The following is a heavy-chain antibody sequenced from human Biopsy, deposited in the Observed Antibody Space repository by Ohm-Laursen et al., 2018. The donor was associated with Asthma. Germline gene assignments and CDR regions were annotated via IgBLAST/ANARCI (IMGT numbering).Heavy chain of an antibody. CDR3: ARDGVVPDAMYYHYYYGLDV. Sequence: SLRLSCAASGLTFSDYWMHWVRQAPGKGLEWVSRVNGDGRSTSYADSVKGRFTISRDNAKNTLYLQMNSLRVEDTAVYYCARDGVVPDAMYYHYYYGLDVWGQGTTVTVSS. CDR2: VNGDGRST. J-gene: IGHJ6*02. V-gene: IGHV3-74*01. CDR1: GLTFSDYW. D-gene: IGHD2-2*01.